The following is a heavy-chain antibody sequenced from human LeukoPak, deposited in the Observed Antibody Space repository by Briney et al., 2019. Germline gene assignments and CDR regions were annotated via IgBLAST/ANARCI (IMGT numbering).Heavy chain of an antibody. J-gene: IGHJ4*02. V-gene: IGHV1-18*01. Sequence: ASVKVSCKASGYTFTSYGISWVRQAPGQGLEWMGWISAYNGNTNYAQKLQGRVTMTTDTPTSTAYMELRSLRSDDTAVYYCARGTGEGYTYGRYYDYWGQGTLVTVSS. D-gene: IGHD5-18*01. CDR3: ARGTGEGYTYGRYYDY. CDR2: ISAYNGNT. CDR1: GYTFTSYG.